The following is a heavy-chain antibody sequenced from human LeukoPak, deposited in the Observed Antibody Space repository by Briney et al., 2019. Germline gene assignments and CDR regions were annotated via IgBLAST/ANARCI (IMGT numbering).Heavy chain of an antibody. CDR2: IWYDGSNK. CDR1: GFTFSSYG. Sequence: PGGSLRLSCAASGFTFSSYGMHWVRQAPVKGLEWVAVIWYDGSNKYYADSVKGRFTISRDNSKNTLYLQMNSLRAEDTAVYYCARDTAMVSYFDYWGQGTLVTVSS. J-gene: IGHJ4*02. D-gene: IGHD5-18*01. CDR3: ARDTAMVSYFDY. V-gene: IGHV3-33*01.